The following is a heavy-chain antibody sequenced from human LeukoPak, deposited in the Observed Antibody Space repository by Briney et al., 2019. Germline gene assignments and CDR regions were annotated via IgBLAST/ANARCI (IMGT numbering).Heavy chain of an antibody. Sequence: ASVKVSCKASGYTFTSYAMHWVRQAPGQRLEWMGWINAGSGNTKYSQKFQGRVTITRDTSASTAYMELSSLRSEDTAVYYCARTTRGSMDVWGKGTTVTVSS. CDR2: INAGSGNT. CDR3: ARTTRGSMDV. V-gene: IGHV1-3*01. D-gene: IGHD4-17*01. J-gene: IGHJ6*04. CDR1: GYTFTSYA.